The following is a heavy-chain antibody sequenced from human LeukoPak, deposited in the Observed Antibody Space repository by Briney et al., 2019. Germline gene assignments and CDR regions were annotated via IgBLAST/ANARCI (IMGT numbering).Heavy chain of an antibody. CDR3: ARRYCSSTTCYDDRGAFDY. CDR2: IYHSGST. Sequence: SETLSLTCAVYGGSFSGYYWDWIRQPPGKGLEWIGSIYHSGSTYYNPSLKSRVTISVDTSKNQFSLKLSSVTAADTAVYYCARRYCSSTTCYDDRGAFDYWGQGTLVTVSS. CDR1: GGSFSGYY. J-gene: IGHJ4*02. D-gene: IGHD2-2*01. V-gene: IGHV4-38-2*01.